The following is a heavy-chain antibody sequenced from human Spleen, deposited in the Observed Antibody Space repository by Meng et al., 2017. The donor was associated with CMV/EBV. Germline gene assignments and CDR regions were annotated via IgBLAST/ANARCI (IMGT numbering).Heavy chain of an antibody. D-gene: IGHD3-3*01. CDR1: GFTVSSNY. J-gene: IGHJ2*01. CDR3: ARAPQYDFWSGYYPGWYFDL. Sequence: GESLRLSCAASGFTVSSNYMSWVRQAPGKGLEWVSVFYRGGDTYYADSVKGRFTISRDNSKNTVYLQMDSLRPEDTAVYYCARAPQYDFWSGYYPGWYFDLWGRGTLVTVSS. V-gene: IGHV3-66*02. CDR2: FYRGGDT.